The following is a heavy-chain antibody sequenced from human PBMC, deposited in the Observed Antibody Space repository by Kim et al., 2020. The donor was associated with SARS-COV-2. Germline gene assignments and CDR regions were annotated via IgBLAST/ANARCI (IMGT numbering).Heavy chain of an antibody. CDR1: GGSFSGYY. CDR3: ARGLYDVVVTAIDAFDI. Sequence: SETLSLTCAVYGGSFSGYYWSWIRQPPGKGLEWIGEINHSGSTNYNPSLKSRVTISVDTSKNQFSLKLSSVTAADTAVYYCARGLYDVVVTAIDAFDIWGQGTMVTVSS. V-gene: IGHV4-34*01. J-gene: IGHJ3*02. D-gene: IGHD2-21*02. CDR2: INHSGST.